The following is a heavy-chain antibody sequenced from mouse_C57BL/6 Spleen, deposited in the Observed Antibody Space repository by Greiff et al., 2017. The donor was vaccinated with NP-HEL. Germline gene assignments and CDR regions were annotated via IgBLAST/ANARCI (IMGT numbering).Heavy chain of an antibody. V-gene: IGHV1-55*01. CDR3: ARGVYYDYPWFAY. Sequence: LVESGAELVKPGASVKMSCKASGYTFTSYWITWVKQRPGQGLEWIGDIYPGSGSTNYNEKFKSKATLTVDTSSSTAYMQLSSLTSEDSAVYYCARGVYYDYPWFAYWGQGTLVTVSA. CDR2: IYPGSGST. CDR1: GYTFTSYW. D-gene: IGHD2-4*01. J-gene: IGHJ3*01.